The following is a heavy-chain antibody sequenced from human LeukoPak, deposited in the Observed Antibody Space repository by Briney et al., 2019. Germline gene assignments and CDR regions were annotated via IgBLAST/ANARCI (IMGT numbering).Heavy chain of an antibody. Sequence: PGGSLRLSCAASGSTFSSYEMNWVRQAPGKGLEWVSYISSGGSTIYYADSVKGRFTISRDNAKNSLYLQMNSLRAEDTAVYYCASWVTMVRGALVDYWGQGTLVTVSS. CDR2: ISSGGSTI. D-gene: IGHD3-10*01. CDR3: ASWVTMVRGALVDY. J-gene: IGHJ4*02. CDR1: GSTFSSYE. V-gene: IGHV3-48*03.